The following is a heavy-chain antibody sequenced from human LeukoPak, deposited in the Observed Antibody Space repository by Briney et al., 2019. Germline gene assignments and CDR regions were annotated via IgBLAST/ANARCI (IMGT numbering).Heavy chain of an antibody. Sequence: PGGSLRLSCAASGFTFSSYGMHWVRQAPGKGLEWVAVISYDGSNKYYADSVKGRFTISRDNSKNTLYLQMNSLRAEDTAVYYCAKDSRVGGGRSIAALVYYYGMDVWGQGTTVTVS. CDR1: GFTFSSYG. D-gene: IGHD6-6*01. J-gene: IGHJ6*02. CDR3: AKDSRVGGGRSIAALVYYYGMDV. V-gene: IGHV3-30*18. CDR2: ISYDGSNK.